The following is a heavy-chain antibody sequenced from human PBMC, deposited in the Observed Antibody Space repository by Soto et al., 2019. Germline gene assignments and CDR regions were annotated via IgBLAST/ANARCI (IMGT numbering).Heavy chain of an antibody. V-gene: IGHV4-61*01. J-gene: IGHJ5*01. Sequence: SETLSLTCTVSGGSVSSGIYYWSWIRQPPGKGLECIGYIYYSGSTNYNPSLKSRVTISIDTSKNQFSLELSSVTAADTAVYYCARTYNWFDSWGQGTLVTVSS. CDR3: ARTYNWFDS. CDR2: IYYSGST. D-gene: IGHD3-16*01. CDR1: GGSVSSGIYY.